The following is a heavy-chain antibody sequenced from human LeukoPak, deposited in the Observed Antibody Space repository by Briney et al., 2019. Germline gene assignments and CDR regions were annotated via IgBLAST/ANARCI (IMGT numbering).Heavy chain of an antibody. CDR2: ISSSSSYI. J-gene: IGHJ4*02. V-gene: IGHV3-11*06. CDR3: ASGMIGALAVAGPSGL. D-gene: IGHD6-19*01. Sequence: PGGSLRLSCAASGFTSNDYYMSWIRQAPGKGLEWVSSISSSSSYIYYADSVKGRFTISRDNAKNSLYLQMNSLRAEDTAVYYCASGMIGALAVAGPSGLWGQGTLVTVSS. CDR1: GFTSNDYY.